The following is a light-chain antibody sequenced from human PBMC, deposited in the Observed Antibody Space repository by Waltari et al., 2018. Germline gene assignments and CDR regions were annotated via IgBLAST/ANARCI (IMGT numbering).Light chain of an antibody. J-gene: IGLJ3*02. Sequence: QSVLTQPPSASGTPGQRVTISCSGSSSNIGSNHVTWYQQPPGTAPKLLIYSNNQRPSGVPDRFSGSKSGTSASLAISGLQSEDEADYYCAAWDDSLNGPVFGGGTKLTVL. CDR2: SNN. CDR3: AAWDDSLNGPV. CDR1: SSNIGSNH. V-gene: IGLV1-44*01.